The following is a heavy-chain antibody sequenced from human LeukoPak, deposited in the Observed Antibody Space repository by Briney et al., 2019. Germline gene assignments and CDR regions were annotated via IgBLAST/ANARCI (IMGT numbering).Heavy chain of an antibody. CDR1: GYTFTSYY. Sequence: ASVKVSCKASGYTFTSYYMHWVRQAPGQGLEWMGIINPSGGSTSYAQKFQGRVTMTRDTSTSTVYMELSSLRSEDTAVYYCAREKYTYGRGFYFDYWGQGTLVTVSS. V-gene: IGHV1-46*01. J-gene: IGHJ4*02. CDR3: AREKYTYGRGFYFDY. CDR2: INPSGGST. D-gene: IGHD5-18*01.